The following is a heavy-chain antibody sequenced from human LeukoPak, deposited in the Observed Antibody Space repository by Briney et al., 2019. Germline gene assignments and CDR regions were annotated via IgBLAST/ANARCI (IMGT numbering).Heavy chain of an antibody. V-gene: IGHV1-18*01. J-gene: IGHJ5*02. Sequence: GASVKVSCKASGYTFTSYGISWVRQAPGQGLEWMGWISAYNGNTNYAQKLQGRVTMTTDTSTSTTYMELRSLRSDDTAVYYCARGGRTYSSGWWGGKLPHNWFDPWGQGTLVTVSS. CDR2: ISAYNGNT. D-gene: IGHD6-19*01. CDR1: GYTFTSYG. CDR3: ARGGRTYSSGWWGGKLPHNWFDP.